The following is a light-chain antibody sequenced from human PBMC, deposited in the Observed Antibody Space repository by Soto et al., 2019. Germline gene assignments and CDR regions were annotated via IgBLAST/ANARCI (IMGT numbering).Light chain of an antibody. CDR3: QQANSFPLT. J-gene: IGKJ4*01. CDR1: QAISNW. V-gene: IGKV1-12*01. CDR2: SAS. Sequence: DIQMTQSPSSASASVGDRVTITCRASQAISNWLGWYQQQPGQAPKLLIYSASSLQSGVPSRFSGSGSGTEFSLTISSLQPEDFATYYCQQANSFPLTFGGGTKVEIK.